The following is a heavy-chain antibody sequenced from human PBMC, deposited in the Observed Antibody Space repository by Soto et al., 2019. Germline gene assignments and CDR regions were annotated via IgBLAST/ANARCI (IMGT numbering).Heavy chain of an antibody. CDR3: ARDDCSGGSCYVAYYYGMDV. V-gene: IGHV6-1*01. D-gene: IGHD2-15*01. CDR2: TYYRSKWYN. CDR1: GDSVSSNSAA. Sequence: PSQTRSLTCAISGDSVSSNSAAWNWIRQSPSRGLEWLGRTYYRSKWYNDYAVSVKSRITINPDTSKNQFSLQLNSVTPEDTAVYYCARDDCSGGSCYVAYYYGMDVWGQGTTVTVSS. J-gene: IGHJ6*02.